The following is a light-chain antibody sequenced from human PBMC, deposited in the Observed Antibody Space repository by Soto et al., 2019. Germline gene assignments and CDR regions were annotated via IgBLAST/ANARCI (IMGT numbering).Light chain of an antibody. CDR3: TSYAGSNNLV. V-gene: IGLV2-8*01. Sequence: QSALTQPPSASGAPGQSVTISCTGTSSDIGGYNYVSWYQQHPGKAPKLIIYEVSKRPSGVPDRFSGSKSGNTASLTVSGLQADEAADYCCTSYAGSNNLVFAGGTKVTVL. CDR2: EVS. J-gene: IGLJ3*02. CDR1: SSDIGGYNY.